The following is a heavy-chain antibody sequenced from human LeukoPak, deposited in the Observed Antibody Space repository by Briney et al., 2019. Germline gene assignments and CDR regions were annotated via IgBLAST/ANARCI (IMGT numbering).Heavy chain of an antibody. CDR2: INPSGGST. Sequence: ASVKVSCKASGYTFTSYYTHWVRQAPGRGLEWMGIINPSGGSTSYAQKFQGRVTMTRDTSTSTVYMELSSLRSEDTAVYYCARTYYYDSSGYYFDYWGQGTLVTVSS. V-gene: IGHV1-46*01. J-gene: IGHJ4*02. D-gene: IGHD3-22*01. CDR1: GYTFTSYY. CDR3: ARTYYYDSSGYYFDY.